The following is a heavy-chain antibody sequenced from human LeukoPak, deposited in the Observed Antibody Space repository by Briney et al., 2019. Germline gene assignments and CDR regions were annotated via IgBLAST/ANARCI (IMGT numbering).Heavy chain of an antibody. CDR2: ISAHTGKS. Sequence: ASVKVSCKASGYTFSIYGITWVRQAPGQGLEWMGWISAHTGKSDYAQKFQNRVAMTADTATSTAYMELRSLGSDDTAVYYCARDGKGHFDFRENDYWGQGTLVTVSS. V-gene: IGHV1-18*01. D-gene: IGHD3-3*01. J-gene: IGHJ4*02. CDR1: GYTFSIYG. CDR3: ARDGKGHFDFRENDY.